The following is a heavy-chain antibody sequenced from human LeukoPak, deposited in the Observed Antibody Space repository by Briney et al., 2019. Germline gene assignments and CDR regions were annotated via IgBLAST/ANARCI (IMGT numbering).Heavy chain of an antibody. CDR3: ASGGYSSGWYEGRHFDY. CDR2: INPSGGST. CDR1: GYTFTSYY. J-gene: IGHJ4*02. D-gene: IGHD6-19*01. V-gene: IGHV1-46*01. Sequence: ASVKVSCKASGYTFTSYYMHWVRQAPGQGLEWMGIINPSGGSTSYAQKFQGRVTMTRDTSTSTVYMELSSLRSEDTAVYYCASGGYSSGWYEGRHFDYWGQGTLVTVSS.